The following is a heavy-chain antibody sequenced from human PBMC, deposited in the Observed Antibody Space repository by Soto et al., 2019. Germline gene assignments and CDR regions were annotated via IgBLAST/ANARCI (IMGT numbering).Heavy chain of an antibody. CDR2: ISSSSSTI. D-gene: IGHD1-26*01. Sequence: GGSLRLSCAASGFTFSSYSMNWVRQAPGKGLEWGSYISSSSSTIYYADSVKGRFTISRDNAKNTLYLQMNSLRAEDTAVYYCAKGMSGVGATSGYYYYGMDVWGQGTTFTVSS. CDR1: GFTFSSYS. J-gene: IGHJ6*02. V-gene: IGHV3-48*01. CDR3: AKGMSGVGATSGYYYYGMDV.